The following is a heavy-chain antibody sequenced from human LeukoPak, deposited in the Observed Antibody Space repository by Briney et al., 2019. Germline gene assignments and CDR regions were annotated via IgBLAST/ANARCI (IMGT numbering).Heavy chain of an antibody. J-gene: IGHJ4*02. Sequence: GGSLRLSCAASGFSFSSYNMNWVRQAPGKGLEWVSSITTSSTYTFYADSVKGRFTISRDNAKNSLYLQMNSLRAEDTAVYYCAGTYAFDYWGQGTLVTVSS. CDR3: AGTYAFDY. CDR1: GFSFSSYN. V-gene: IGHV3-21*01. D-gene: IGHD2-2*01. CDR2: ITTSSTYT.